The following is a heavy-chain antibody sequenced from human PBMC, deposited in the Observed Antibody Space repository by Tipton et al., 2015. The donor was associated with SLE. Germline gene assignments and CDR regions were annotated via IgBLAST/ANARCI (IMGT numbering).Heavy chain of an antibody. Sequence: TLSLTCTVSGGSISSGGYYWSWVRQHPGKGLEWIGYSYYSGSAYYNPSLKSRLTIFVDTSRNQFSLKVASLTAADTAIYYCARAGSITGARDAFDIWGQGTMVTVSS. V-gene: IGHV4-31*03. CDR2: SYYSGSA. CDR1: GGSISSGGYY. J-gene: IGHJ3*02. CDR3: ARAGSITGARDAFDI. D-gene: IGHD1-14*01.